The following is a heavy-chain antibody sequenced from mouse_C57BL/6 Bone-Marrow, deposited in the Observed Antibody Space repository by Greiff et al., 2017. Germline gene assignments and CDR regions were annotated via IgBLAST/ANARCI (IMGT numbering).Heavy chain of an antibody. CDR1: GYAFSSSW. D-gene: IGHD1-1*01. CDR3: ARRRITTVVAHYAMDY. V-gene: IGHV1-82*01. Sequence: QVQLQQSGPELVKPGASVKISCKASGYAFSSSWMNWVKQRPGKGLEWIGRIYPGDGDTNYNGKFKGKATLTADKSSSTTYMQLSSLTSEDSAVYFCARRRITTVVAHYAMDYWGQGTSVTVSS. CDR2: IYPGDGDT. J-gene: IGHJ4*01.